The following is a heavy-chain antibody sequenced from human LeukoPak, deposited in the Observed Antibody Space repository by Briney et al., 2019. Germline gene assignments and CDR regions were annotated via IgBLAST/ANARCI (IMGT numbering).Heavy chain of an antibody. D-gene: IGHD3-10*01. CDR3: ATTPGAYYYYHMDV. CDR1: GDSISSYY. J-gene: IGHJ6*02. V-gene: IGHV4-4*09. Sequence: SETLSLTCTVSGDSISSYYWSWIRQPPGKGLEWIGYIYTSGGTNYIPSLKGRVTISIDTSKNQFSLKLSSVTAADSAVYYCATTPGAYYYYHMDVWGQGTTVTVSS. CDR2: IYTSGGT.